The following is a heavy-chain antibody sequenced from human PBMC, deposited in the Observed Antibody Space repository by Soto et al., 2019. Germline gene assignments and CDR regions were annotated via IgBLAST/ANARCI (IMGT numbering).Heavy chain of an antibody. J-gene: IGHJ6*02. CDR1: GFTFSSYG. CDR2: ISYDGSNK. CDR3: AKDLCSYGPSLYYYYGMDV. Sequence: LRLSCAASGFTFSSYGMHWVRQAPGKGLEWVAVISYDGSNKYYADSVKGRFTISRDNSKNTLYLQMNSLRAEDTAVYYCAKDLCSYGPSLYYYYGMDVWGQGTTVTVSS. D-gene: IGHD5-18*01. V-gene: IGHV3-30*18.